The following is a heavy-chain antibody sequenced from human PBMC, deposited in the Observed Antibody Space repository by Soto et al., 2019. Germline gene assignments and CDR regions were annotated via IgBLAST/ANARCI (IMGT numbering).Heavy chain of an antibody. CDR1: GYTFTGYY. D-gene: IGHD3-22*01. J-gene: IGHJ5*01. CDR2: INPNSGGT. CDR3: ASGLPSFVTYYYDSSGYGT. V-gene: IGHV1-2*02. Sequence: ASVKVSCKASGYTFTGYYMHWVRQAPGQGLEWMGWINPNSGGTNYAQKLQGRVTMTRDTSISTAYMELSRLRSDDTAVYYCASGLPSFVTYYYDSSGYGTWGQGTLVTVSS.